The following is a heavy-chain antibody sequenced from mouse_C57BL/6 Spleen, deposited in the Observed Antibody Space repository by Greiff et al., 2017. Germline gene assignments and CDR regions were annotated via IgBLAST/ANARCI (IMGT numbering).Heavy chain of an antibody. D-gene: IGHD2-1*01. V-gene: IGHV3-6*01. CDR3: ARGYGNYVGFAY. CDR1: GYSITSGYY. Sequence: EVQVEESGPGLVKPSQSLSLTCSVTGYSITSGYYWNWIRQFPGNKLEWMGYISSDGCTNYNPSLKNRISITLDTSKNPSFLQLNSVTTDDTATYDCARGYGNYVGFAYWGQGTLVTVSA. CDR2: ISSDGCT. J-gene: IGHJ3*01.